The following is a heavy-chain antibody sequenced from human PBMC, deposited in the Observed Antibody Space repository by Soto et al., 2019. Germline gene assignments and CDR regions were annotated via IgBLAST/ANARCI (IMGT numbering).Heavy chain of an antibody. D-gene: IGHD3-10*01. CDR1: GFTFSSYD. J-gene: IGHJ6*02. CDR2: ISAAGDT. Sequence: GGSLRLSCAASGFTFSSYDMHWVRQATGESLEWVSAISAAGDTYYAGSVKGRFTISRENAKNSLYLQMNSLRAEDTAVYYCARDRVTMVRGDHYGMDVWGQGTTVTVSS. V-gene: IGHV3-13*01. CDR3: ARDRVTMVRGDHYGMDV.